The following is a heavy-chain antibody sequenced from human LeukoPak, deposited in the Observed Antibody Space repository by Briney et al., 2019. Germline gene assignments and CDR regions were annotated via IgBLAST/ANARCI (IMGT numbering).Heavy chain of an antibody. Sequence: ASVKVSCKASGGTFSSYAISWVRQAPGQGLEWMGRIIPILGIANYAQKFQGRVTITADKSTSTAYMELSSLRSEDTAVYYCATLPLSGGYFDYWGQGTLVTVSS. CDR3: ATLPLSGGYFDY. CDR2: IIPILGIA. CDR1: GGTFSSYA. V-gene: IGHV1-69*04. J-gene: IGHJ4*02. D-gene: IGHD3-16*01.